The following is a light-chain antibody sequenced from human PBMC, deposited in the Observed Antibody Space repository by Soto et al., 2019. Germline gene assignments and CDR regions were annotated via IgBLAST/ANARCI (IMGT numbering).Light chain of an antibody. CDR3: QQYDNYPLT. CDR1: QSVRSW. CDR2: DAS. Sequence: DIQMTQSPSTLSASVGDRVTITCRASQSVRSWLAWYQQKPGRAPKFLIYDASSLESGVPSRFSGSGSGTEFTLTISNLQPDEFATYYCQQYDNYPLTFGGGTKVDIK. J-gene: IGKJ4*01. V-gene: IGKV1-5*01.